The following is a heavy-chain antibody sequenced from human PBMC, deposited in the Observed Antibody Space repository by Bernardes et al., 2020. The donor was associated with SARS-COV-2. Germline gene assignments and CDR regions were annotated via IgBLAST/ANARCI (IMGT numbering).Heavy chain of an antibody. CDR2: THWNDAN. CDR1: GSSLTSSGVG. J-gene: IGHJ6*02. CDR3: THRRVGVGMDS. Sequence: PTLVKPTQTLTLTCTLSGSSLTSSGVGVGWVRQAPRPALEWLAVTHWNDANFFSPSLKKRLSITKDTPKNQVVLTITNMDPVDTATYYCTHRRVGVGMDSWGQGTTVTVSS. V-gene: IGHV2-5*01. D-gene: IGHD2-8*01.